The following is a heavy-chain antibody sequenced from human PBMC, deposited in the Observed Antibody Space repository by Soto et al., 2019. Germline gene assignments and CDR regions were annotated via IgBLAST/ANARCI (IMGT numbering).Heavy chain of an antibody. Sequence: PSETLSLTCTVSGDSISSGDYYWSWIRQPPGKGLEWIGCIYYSGNTNYNPSLKRRFSISVDTSKNQFSLQLSSVTVADTAVYYCARDLGDFWSGYYTNWFDPWGQGTLVTVSS. J-gene: IGHJ5*02. CDR1: GDSISSGDYY. CDR3: ARDLGDFWSGYYTNWFDP. D-gene: IGHD3-3*01. V-gene: IGHV4-30-4*02. CDR2: IYYSGNT.